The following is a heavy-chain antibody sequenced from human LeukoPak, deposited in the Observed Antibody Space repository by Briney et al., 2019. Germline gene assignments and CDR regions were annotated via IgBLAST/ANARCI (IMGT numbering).Heavy chain of an antibody. D-gene: IGHD3-3*01. V-gene: IGHV3-33*01. CDR1: GFTFSSYG. J-gene: IGHJ4*02. CDR2: IWYDGSNK. CDR3: ARGITIFGEFDY. Sequence: GGSLRLSCAASGFTFSSYGMHWVRQAPGKGREWVAVIWYDGSNKYYADSVKGRFTISRDNSKNTLYLQMNSLRAEDTAVYYCARGITIFGEFDYWGQGTLVTVSS.